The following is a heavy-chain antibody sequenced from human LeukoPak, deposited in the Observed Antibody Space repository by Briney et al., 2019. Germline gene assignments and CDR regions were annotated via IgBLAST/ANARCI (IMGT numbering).Heavy chain of an antibody. V-gene: IGHV3-23*01. Sequence: GGYLRLSCAASGFTFSSYAMSWVRQAPGKGLEWVSAISGSGGSTYYADSVKGRFTISRDNSKNTLYLQMNSLRAEDTAVYYCAKRVYDILTGCDYWGQGTLVTVSS. CDR3: AKRVYDILTGCDY. D-gene: IGHD3-9*01. J-gene: IGHJ4*02. CDR1: GFTFSSYA. CDR2: ISGSGGST.